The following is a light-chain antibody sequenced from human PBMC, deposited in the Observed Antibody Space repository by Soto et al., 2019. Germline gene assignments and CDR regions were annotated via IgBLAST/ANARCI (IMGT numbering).Light chain of an antibody. Sequence: IHMTQSPSSLSASVGDRVTISCRASQDISTYVAWFQQKPGKAPKLLIYDAADLETGVPSRFSGSGSGTDFTPTITSLQPEDIATYYCQQYDDLPITFGQGTRL. CDR1: QDISTY. J-gene: IGKJ5*01. CDR3: QQYDDLPIT. CDR2: DAA. V-gene: IGKV1-33*01.